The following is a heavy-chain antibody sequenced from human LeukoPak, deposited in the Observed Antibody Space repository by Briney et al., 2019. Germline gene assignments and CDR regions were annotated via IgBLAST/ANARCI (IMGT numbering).Heavy chain of an antibody. CDR3: ARTTPHTAMVNSYWYFDL. D-gene: IGHD5-18*01. J-gene: IGHJ2*01. Sequence: SETLSLTCTVSAVSISSSSYYWAWIRQPPGKGLEWIGSVYYSGSTYYNPSLKSRVTISVDTSKNQFSLNLSSVTAADTAVYYCARTTPHTAMVNSYWYFDLWGRGTLVTVSS. V-gene: IGHV4-39*07. CDR1: AVSISSSSYY. CDR2: VYYSGST.